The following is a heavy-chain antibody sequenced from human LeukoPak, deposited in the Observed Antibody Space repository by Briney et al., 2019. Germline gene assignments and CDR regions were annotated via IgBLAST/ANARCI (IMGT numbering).Heavy chain of an antibody. CDR1: GGPLSSYY. D-gene: IGHD3-22*01. V-gene: IGHV4-59*08. CDR3: ATIPVGNEYYYDSSGYYFPGDAFDI. Sequence: SDTLSLTYTDSGGPLSSYYWSSIHQPPAKGLERVPCNHYSCSRHYKASLRRRDTISVDTSKNQFYLKLSSVTAADTAVYYCATIPVGNEYYYDSSGYYFPGDAFDIWGQGTMVTVSS. J-gene: IGHJ3*02. CDR2: NHYSCSR.